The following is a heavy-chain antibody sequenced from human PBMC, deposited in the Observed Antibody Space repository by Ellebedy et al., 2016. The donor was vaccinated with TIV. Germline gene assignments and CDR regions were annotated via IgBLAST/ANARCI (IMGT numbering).Heavy chain of an antibody. CDR3: ARIRNYYDSSGSFDY. Sequence: TLSLTXTVSGGSISSYYWSWIRQPPGKALEWLARIDWDDDKYYSTSLKTRLTISKDTSKNQVVLTMTNMDPVDTATYYCARIRNYYDSSGSFDYWGQGTLVTVSS. CDR1: GGSISSYY. CDR2: IDWDDDK. D-gene: IGHD3-22*01. J-gene: IGHJ4*02. V-gene: IGHV2-70*11.